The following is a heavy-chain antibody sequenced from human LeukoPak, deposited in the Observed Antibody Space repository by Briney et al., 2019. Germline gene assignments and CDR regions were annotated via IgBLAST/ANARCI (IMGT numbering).Heavy chain of an antibody. CDR2: ISGSGGST. Sequence: GGSLRLSCAASGFTFSSYAMSWVRQAPGKGLEWVSAISGSGGSTYYADSVKGRFTISRDNSKNTLYLQMNSLRAEDTAVYYCAKDRGPKRYCSSTSCYTGIHFDYWGQGTLVTVSS. CDR3: AKDRGPKRYCSSTSCYTGIHFDY. V-gene: IGHV3-23*01. CDR1: GFTFSSYA. J-gene: IGHJ4*02. D-gene: IGHD2-2*02.